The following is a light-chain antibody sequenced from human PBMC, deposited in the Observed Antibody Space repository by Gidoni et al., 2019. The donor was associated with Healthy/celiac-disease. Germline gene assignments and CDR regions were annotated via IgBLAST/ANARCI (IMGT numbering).Light chain of an antibody. Sequence: EIVLTQSPATLSLSPGERATLSCRASQSVSSYLAWYQQKPGQAHRLLIYDASNGATGIPARFSGSGSGTDFTLTISSLEPEDFAVYYCQQRSNWPLCSFGQGTKLEIK. CDR2: DAS. V-gene: IGKV3-11*01. CDR1: QSVSSY. CDR3: QQRSNWPLCS. J-gene: IGKJ2*04.